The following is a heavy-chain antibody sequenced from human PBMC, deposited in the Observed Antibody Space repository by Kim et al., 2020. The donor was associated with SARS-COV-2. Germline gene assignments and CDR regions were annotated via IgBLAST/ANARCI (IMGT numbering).Heavy chain of an antibody. CDR3: ARDSRWYQTEMGYYYYGMDV. CDR1: GGTFSSYA. V-gene: IGHV1-69*13. J-gene: IGHJ6*02. Sequence: SVKVSCKASGGTFSSYAISWVRQAPGQGLEWMGGIIPIFGTANYAQKFQGRVTITADESTSTAYMELSSLRSEDTAVYYCARDSRWYQTEMGYYYYGMDVWGQGTTVTVSS. CDR2: IIPIFGTA. D-gene: IGHD2-15*01.